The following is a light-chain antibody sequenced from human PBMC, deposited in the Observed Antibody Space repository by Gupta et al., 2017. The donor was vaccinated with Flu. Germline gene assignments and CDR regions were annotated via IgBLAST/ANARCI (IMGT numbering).Light chain of an antibody. CDR3: QQYTSLPWT. CDR2: AAS. Sequence: ERATPSCRASQSVSSSSLAWYQQKPGQAPRLLIYAASSRATGIPDRFSGSGSGTDFTLTISRLEPEDFAVYHCQQYTSLPWTFGQGTKVEV. CDR1: QSVSSSS. J-gene: IGKJ1*01. V-gene: IGKV3-20*01.